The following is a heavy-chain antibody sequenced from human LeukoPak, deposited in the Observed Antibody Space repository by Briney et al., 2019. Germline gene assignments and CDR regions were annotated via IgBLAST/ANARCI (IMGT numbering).Heavy chain of an antibody. J-gene: IGHJ4*02. CDR2: IYYSGST. CDR1: GFTFSSYSMN. V-gene: IGHV4-39*01. CDR3: ARHAGYCSSTSCPGGVGY. D-gene: IGHD2-2*03. Sequence: SGGSQRLSCAASGFTFSSYSMNWVRQPPGKGLERIGSIYYSGSTYYNPSLKSRVTISVDTSKNQFSLKLSSVTAADTAVYYCARHAGYCSSTSCPGGVGYWGQGTLVTVSS.